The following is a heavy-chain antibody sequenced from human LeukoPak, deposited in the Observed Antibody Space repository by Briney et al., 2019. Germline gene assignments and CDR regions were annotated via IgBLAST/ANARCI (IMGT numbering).Heavy chain of an antibody. CDR2: IRSKAYGGTT. Sequence: GGSLRLSCTASGFTFGDYAMSWFRQAPGKGLEWVGFIRSKAYGGTTEYAASVKGRFTISRDDSKSIAYLQMNSLKTEDTAVYYCATARSVGYFDYWGQGALVTVSS. CDR3: ATARSVGYFDY. CDR1: GFTFGDYA. J-gene: IGHJ4*02. V-gene: IGHV3-49*03. D-gene: IGHD1-26*01.